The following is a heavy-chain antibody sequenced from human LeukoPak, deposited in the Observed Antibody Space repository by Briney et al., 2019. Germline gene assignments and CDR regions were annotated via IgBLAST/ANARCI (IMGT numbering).Heavy chain of an antibody. V-gene: IGHV4-4*07. CDR1: GGSISSYY. CDR2: IYTSGST. CDR3: AREETYYDILTGYFPFPYFDY. Sequence: SETLSLTCTVSGGSISSYYWSWILQPAGKGLEWIGRIYTSGSTNYNPSLKSRVTMSVDTSKNQFSLKLSSVTAADTAVYYCAREETYYDILTGYFPFPYFDYWGQGTLVTVSS. J-gene: IGHJ4*02. D-gene: IGHD3-9*01.